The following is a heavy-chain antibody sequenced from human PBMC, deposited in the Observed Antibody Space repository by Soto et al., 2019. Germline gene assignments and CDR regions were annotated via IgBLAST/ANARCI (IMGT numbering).Heavy chain of an antibody. V-gene: IGHV1-2*02. CDR2: INPNSGGT. D-gene: IGHD3-10*01. Sequence: QVQLVQSGAEVKKPGASVKVSCKASGYTFTGYYMHWVRQAPGQGLEWMGWINPNSGGTNYAQKFQGGVTMTRDTSISTAYMELSRLRSDDTAVYYCARDYYGSGSSWGFDPWGQGTLVTVSS. CDR1: GYTFTGYY. CDR3: ARDYYGSGSSWGFDP. J-gene: IGHJ5*02.